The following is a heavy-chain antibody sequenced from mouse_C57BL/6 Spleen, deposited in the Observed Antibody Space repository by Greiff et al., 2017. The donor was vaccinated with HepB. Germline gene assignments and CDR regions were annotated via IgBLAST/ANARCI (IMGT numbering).Heavy chain of an antibody. Sequence: VQLVESGPELVKPGASVKISCKASGYAFSSSWMNWVKQRPGKRLEWIGRIYPGDGDTNYNGKFKGKATLTADKSSSTAYMQLSSLTSEDSAVYFCARSGYYYGSSYGFAYWGQGTLVTVSA. J-gene: IGHJ3*01. D-gene: IGHD1-1*01. CDR3: ARSGYYYGSSYGFAY. CDR2: IYPGDGDT. CDR1: GYAFSSSW. V-gene: IGHV1-82*01.